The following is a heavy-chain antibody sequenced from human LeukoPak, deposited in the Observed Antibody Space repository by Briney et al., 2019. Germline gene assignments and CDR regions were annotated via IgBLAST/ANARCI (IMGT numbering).Heavy chain of an antibody. CDR2: IYHSGST. CDR1: GGSFSGYY. V-gene: IGHV4-34*01. D-gene: IGHD1-1*01. J-gene: IGHJ3*02. CDR3: ARVDGNDAFDI. Sequence: PSETLSLTCAVYGGSFSGYYWSWIRQPPGKGLEWIGEIYHSGSTNYNPSLKSRVTISVDKSKNQFSLKLSSVTAADTAVYYCARVDGNDAFDIWGQGTMVTVSS.